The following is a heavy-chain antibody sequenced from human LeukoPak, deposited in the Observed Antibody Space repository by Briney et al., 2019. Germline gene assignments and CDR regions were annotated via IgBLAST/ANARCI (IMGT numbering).Heavy chain of an antibody. Sequence: GASVKVSCKASGYTFTSYGISWVRQAPGQGLEWMGGISAYNGNTNYAQKLQGRVTMTTDTSTSTAYMELRSLRSDDAAVYYCARPRITMVRGVIPPYYFDYWGQGTLVTVSS. V-gene: IGHV1-18*01. CDR2: ISAYNGNT. CDR1: GYTFTSYG. J-gene: IGHJ4*02. D-gene: IGHD3-10*01. CDR3: ARPRITMVRGVIPPYYFDY.